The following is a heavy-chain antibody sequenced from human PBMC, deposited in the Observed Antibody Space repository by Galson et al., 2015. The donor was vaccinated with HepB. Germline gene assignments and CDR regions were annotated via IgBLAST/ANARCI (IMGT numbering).Heavy chain of an antibody. J-gene: IGHJ4*02. CDR1: EDSVSSNNVA. D-gene: IGHD3-16*01. CDR2: TYYRSKWNN. Sequence: CAISEDSVSSNNVAWNWIRQSPSRGLEWLGRTYYRSKWNNEYAISVKSRITVNPDISKNQFSLQLNSVTPEDTAVYFCAGGGRFSFDYWGQGTLVTVSS. CDR3: AGGGRFSFDY. V-gene: IGHV6-1*01.